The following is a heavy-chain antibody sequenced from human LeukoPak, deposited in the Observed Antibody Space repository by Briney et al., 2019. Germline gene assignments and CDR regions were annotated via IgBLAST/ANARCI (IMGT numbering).Heavy chain of an antibody. CDR2: IYYSGST. CDR1: GGSISSSSYY. D-gene: IGHD1-14*01. CDR3: ARPGGRVEYFQH. Sequence: SETLSLTCTVSGGSISSSSYYWGWIRQPPGKRLEWIGSIYYSGSTYYNPSLKSRVTISVDTSKSQFSLKLSSVTAADTAVYYCARPGGRVEYFQHWGQGTLVTVSS. J-gene: IGHJ1*01. V-gene: IGHV4-39*01.